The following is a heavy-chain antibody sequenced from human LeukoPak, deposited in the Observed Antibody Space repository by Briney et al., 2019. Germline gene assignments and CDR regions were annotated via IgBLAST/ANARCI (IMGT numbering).Heavy chain of an antibody. Sequence: GGSLRLSCAASGFTFSSYSMNWVRQAPGKGLEWVSYISSSSSTIYYADSVKGRFTISRDNAKNSLYLQMNSLRAEDTAVYYCARDGSGFDIWGQGTMVTVSS. V-gene: IGHV3-48*01. CDR2: ISSSSSTI. D-gene: IGHD2-15*01. CDR1: GFTFSSYS. J-gene: IGHJ3*02. CDR3: ARDGSGFDI.